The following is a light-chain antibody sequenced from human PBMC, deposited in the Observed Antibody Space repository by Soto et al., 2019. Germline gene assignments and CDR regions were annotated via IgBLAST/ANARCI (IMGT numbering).Light chain of an antibody. V-gene: IGKV1-39*01. CDR3: QKTYRTPCT. J-gene: IGKJ3*01. Sequence: DIPMTQSPSSLYASVGDRVTINCRASQTISNYLNWYQEKPGKAPKLLIYAASNLQSGVPSRFSGSGSGTAFNLTISNLQPEDFATYYCQKTYRTPCTFGPGTKVDI. CDR2: AAS. CDR1: QTISNY.